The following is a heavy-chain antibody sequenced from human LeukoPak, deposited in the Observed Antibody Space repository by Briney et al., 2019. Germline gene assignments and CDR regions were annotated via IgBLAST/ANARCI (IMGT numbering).Heavy chain of an antibody. J-gene: IGHJ4*02. CDR3: ATYTSRYPI. D-gene: IGHD6-13*01. Sequence: GGSLRLSCAASGFTFSSYAMHWVRQAPGKGLEWVSYISSSSTTIHYADSVKGRFTISRDNAKNSLYMQMNNLRAEDTAVYYCATYTSRYPIWGQGTLVTVSS. CDR1: GFTFSSYA. V-gene: IGHV3-48*04. CDR2: ISSSSTTI.